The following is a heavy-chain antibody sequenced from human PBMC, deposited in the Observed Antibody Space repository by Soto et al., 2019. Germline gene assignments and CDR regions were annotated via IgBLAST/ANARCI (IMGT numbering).Heavy chain of an antibody. CDR3: AMGQHHYCAMDV. Sequence: SQTLSLTCAISGDSVSRISVAWNWIRQSPSRGLEWLGRASYTSKWFNEYAVSVESRITISPDTVKNQVTLQLNSVTPEDTAVYYCAMGQHHYCAMDVWGQGTTVTVSS. CDR2: ASYTSKWFN. V-gene: IGHV6-1*01. J-gene: IGHJ6*02. CDR1: GDSVSRISVA. D-gene: IGHD1-1*01.